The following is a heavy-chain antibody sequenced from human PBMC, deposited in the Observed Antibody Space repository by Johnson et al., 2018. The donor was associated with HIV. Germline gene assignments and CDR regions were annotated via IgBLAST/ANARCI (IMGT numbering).Heavy chain of an antibody. CDR2: INSDGSST. CDR1: GFTFDDYA. V-gene: IGHV3-74*02. J-gene: IGHJ3*02. D-gene: IGHD2/OR15-2a*01. CDR3: ARVNIAFDI. Sequence: VQLVESGGGLVQPGRSLRLSCAASGFTFDDYAMHWVRQAPGKGLVWVSRINSDGSSTSYADSVKGRFTISRDNAKNSLYLQMNSLRVEDTAVYYCARVNIAFDIWGQGTMVTVSS.